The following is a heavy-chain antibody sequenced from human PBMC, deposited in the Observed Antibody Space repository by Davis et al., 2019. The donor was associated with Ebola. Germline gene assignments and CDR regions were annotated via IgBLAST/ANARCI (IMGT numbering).Heavy chain of an antibody. V-gene: IGHV4-30-4*01. J-gene: IGHJ5*02. Sequence: LRLSCSVSGASISDGDYYWSWIRQPPGKGLEWIAYMFYSGTTNYNPSLQRRVIISVDTSKNQFSLKLSSVTAADTAVYYCARVYSSGWYGWFDPWGPGTLVTVSA. CDR1: GASISDGDYY. D-gene: IGHD6-19*01. CDR3: ARVYSSGWYGWFDP. CDR2: MFYSGTT.